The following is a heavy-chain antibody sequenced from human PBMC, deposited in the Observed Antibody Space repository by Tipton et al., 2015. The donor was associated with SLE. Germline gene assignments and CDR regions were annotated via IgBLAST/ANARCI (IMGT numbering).Heavy chain of an antibody. CDR1: GGSFSGYY. CDR3: ARVGSWNAIDY. D-gene: IGHD1-1*01. V-gene: IGHV4-34*01. CDR2: INHSGST. Sequence: TLSLTCAVYGGSFSGYYWNWIRQPPGKGLEWIGEINHSGSTNYNPSLKSRVDISVDTSKTHFSLNLTSVTAADTAVDYCARVGSWNAIDYWGQGTLVTVSS. J-gene: IGHJ4*02.